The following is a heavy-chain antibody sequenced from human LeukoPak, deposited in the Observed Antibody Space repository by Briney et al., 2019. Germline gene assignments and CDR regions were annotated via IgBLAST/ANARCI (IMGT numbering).Heavy chain of an antibody. CDR1: GFTFSSYG. Sequence: PGGPLRLSCGASGFTFSSYGMHWVRQAPGKGLEWVAFIHYDGSSKYYADSVKGRFTISRDNSKNTLYLQMNSLRVEDTAVYYCAKDPTGTSAFDVWGQGTMVTVSS. V-gene: IGHV3-30*02. CDR3: AKDPTGTSAFDV. J-gene: IGHJ3*01. D-gene: IGHD1-1*01. CDR2: IHYDGSSK.